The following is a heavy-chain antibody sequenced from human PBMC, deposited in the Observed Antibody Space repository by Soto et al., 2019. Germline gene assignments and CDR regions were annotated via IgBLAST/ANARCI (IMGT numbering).Heavy chain of an antibody. CDR2: ISGGGSST. V-gene: IGHV3-23*01. Sequence: GGSLRLSCAASGFTFSNYAMSWVRQAPGKGLEWVSSISGGGSSTYYADSVKGRFTISRDNSKNTIYLQMNSLRAEDTAVYYCAKRINDYMDVWGKGTKVTVSS. J-gene: IGHJ6*03. CDR1: GFTFSNYA. CDR3: AKRINDYMDV.